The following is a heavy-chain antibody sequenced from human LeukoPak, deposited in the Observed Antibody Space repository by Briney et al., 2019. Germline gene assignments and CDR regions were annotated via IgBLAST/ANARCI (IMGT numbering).Heavy chain of an antibody. Sequence: SETLSLTCTVSGGSISSYYWSWIRQPAGKGLEWIGRIYTSGSTNYNPSLKSRVTMSVDTSKNQFSLKLSSVTAANTAVYYCARGRLAYCSSTSCYVGEDYYYGMDVWGQGTTVTVSS. V-gene: IGHV4-4*07. CDR2: IYTSGST. CDR1: GGSISSYY. CDR3: ARGRLAYCSSTSCYVGEDYYYGMDV. D-gene: IGHD2-2*01. J-gene: IGHJ6*02.